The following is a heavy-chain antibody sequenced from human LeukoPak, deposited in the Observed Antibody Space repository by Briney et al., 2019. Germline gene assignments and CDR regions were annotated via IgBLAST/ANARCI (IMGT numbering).Heavy chain of an antibody. CDR3: ARDLAWGGY. V-gene: IGHV3-21*01. J-gene: IGHJ4*02. D-gene: IGHD7-27*01. CDR2: ITSSSSSM. CDR1: GFTFSIYT. Sequence: GGSLRLSCVASGFTFSIYTMSWVRQAPGKGLEWVSSITSSSSSMYSADSVKGRLTISRDNAKNSLYLQMNSLRAEDTAVYYCARDLAWGGYWGQGTLVTVSS.